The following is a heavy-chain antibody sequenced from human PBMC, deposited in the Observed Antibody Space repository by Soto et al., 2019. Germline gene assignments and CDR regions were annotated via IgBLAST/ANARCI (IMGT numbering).Heavy chain of an antibody. J-gene: IGHJ4*02. CDR1: GYTFTSYA. CDR3: AREAQDIVFDY. D-gene: IGHD5-12*01. CDR2: INGGNGNT. V-gene: IGHV1-3*01. Sequence: ASVKVSCKASGYTFTSYAMHWARQAPGQRLEWMGWINGGNGNTKYSQKFQGRVTITRDTSASTAYMELSSLRPEDTAVYYCAREAQDIVFDYWGQGTLVTVSS.